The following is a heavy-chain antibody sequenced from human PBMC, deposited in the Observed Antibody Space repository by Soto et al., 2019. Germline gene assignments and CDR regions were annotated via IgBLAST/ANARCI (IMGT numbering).Heavy chain of an antibody. CDR1: GGSFSGYY. Sequence: QVQLQQWGAGLLKPSETLSLTCAVYGGSFSGYYWSWIRQPPGKGLEWIGEINHSGSTNYNPSLKSRVTILVDTSKNQFSLKLSYVTAADTAVYYCERGNGYDYVWGSYRSRSFDYWGQGTLVTVSS. D-gene: IGHD3-16*02. CDR3: ERGNGYDYVWGSYRSRSFDY. CDR2: INHSGST. J-gene: IGHJ4*02. V-gene: IGHV4-34*01.